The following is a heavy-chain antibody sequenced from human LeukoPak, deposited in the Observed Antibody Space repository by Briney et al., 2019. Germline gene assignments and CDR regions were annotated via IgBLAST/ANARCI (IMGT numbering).Heavy chain of an antibody. Sequence: ASVKVSCKASGYTFTNYAVHWVRQAPGQRPEWKGWINAGNGNTKYSQTFQGRVAVTRDKFASTAYMELSSLRSEDTAVYYCARGIWSSHKADYYLDHWGQGTLVTVSS. D-gene: IGHD3-3*01. CDR3: ARGIWSSHKADYYLDH. CDR2: INAGNGNT. V-gene: IGHV1-3*01. J-gene: IGHJ4*02. CDR1: GYTFTNYA.